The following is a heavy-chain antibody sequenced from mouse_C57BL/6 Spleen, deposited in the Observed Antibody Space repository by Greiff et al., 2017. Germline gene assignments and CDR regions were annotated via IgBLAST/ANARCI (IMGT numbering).Heavy chain of an antibody. D-gene: IGHD2-3*01. V-gene: IGHV5-9-1*02. CDR1: GFTFSSYA. CDR2: ISSGGDHI. CDR3: TRDDGKMGYAMDY. Sequence: EVQGVESGEGLVKPGGSLKLSCAASGFTFSSYAMSWVRQTPEKRLEWVAYISSGGDHIYYADTVKGRFTISRDNARNTLYLQMSSLKSEDTAMYYCTRDDGKMGYAMDYWGQGTSVTVSS. J-gene: IGHJ4*01.